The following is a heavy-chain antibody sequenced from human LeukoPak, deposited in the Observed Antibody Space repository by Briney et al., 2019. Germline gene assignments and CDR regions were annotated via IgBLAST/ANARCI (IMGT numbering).Heavy chain of an antibody. V-gene: IGHV3-23*01. CDR2: ISGGGGST. Sequence: GGSLRLSCAASGFTFTSYSMNWVRQAPGKGLEWVSTISGGGGSTYYADSVKGRFTISRDNSKNTLYLQMNSLRAEDTAVYYCAKDGYDSSGYYPYYYYGMDVWGQGTTVAVSS. CDR1: GFTFTSYS. CDR3: AKDGYDSSGYYPYYYYGMDV. D-gene: IGHD3-22*01. J-gene: IGHJ6*02.